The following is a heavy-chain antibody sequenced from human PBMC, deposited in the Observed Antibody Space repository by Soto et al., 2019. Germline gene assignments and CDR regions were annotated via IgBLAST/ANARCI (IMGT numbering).Heavy chain of an antibody. CDR2: ISSNSAYI. J-gene: IGHJ5*02. CDR3: TRDASRDSSARGWFDP. Sequence: WGSLRLSCAASGFTFLSFTISFVRQPPFQWMEWVSTISSNSAYIYYTDALRGRFTISRDNAKNSLHLQMNSLRAEDTAVYYCTRDASRDSSARGWFDPWGPGTLVTVSS. CDR1: GFTFLSFT. V-gene: IGHV3-21*01. D-gene: IGHD6-13*01.